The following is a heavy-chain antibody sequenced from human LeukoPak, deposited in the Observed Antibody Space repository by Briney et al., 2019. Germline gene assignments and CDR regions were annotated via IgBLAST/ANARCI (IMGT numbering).Heavy chain of an antibody. CDR2: IKQDGSEK. CDR3: AKEGPTHYYDG. Sequence: GGSLRLSCAASGFTFSNYWMNWVRQAPGKGLEWVANIKQDGSEKYYVDSVEGRFTVSRDNTKNSLYLQMNSLRAEDTAVYYCAKEGPTHYYDGWGQGTLVTVSS. V-gene: IGHV3-7*01. CDR1: GFTFSNYW. D-gene: IGHD3-22*01. J-gene: IGHJ4*02.